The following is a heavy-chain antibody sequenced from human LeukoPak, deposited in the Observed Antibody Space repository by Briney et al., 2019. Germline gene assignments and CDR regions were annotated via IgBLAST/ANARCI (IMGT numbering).Heavy chain of an antibody. Sequence: GASVKVSCKASGYTFTGYYMHWVRQAPGQGLEWMGWINPNSGGTNYAQKFQGRVTMTRDTSISTAYMELCRLRSDDTAVYYCARDADILTGNYFDYWGQGTLVTVSS. CDR2: INPNSGGT. J-gene: IGHJ4*02. CDR3: ARDADILTGNYFDY. D-gene: IGHD3-9*01. CDR1: GYTFTGYY. V-gene: IGHV1-2*02.